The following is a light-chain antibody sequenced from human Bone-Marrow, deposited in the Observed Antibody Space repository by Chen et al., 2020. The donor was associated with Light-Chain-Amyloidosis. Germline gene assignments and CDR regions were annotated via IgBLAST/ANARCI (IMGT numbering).Light chain of an antibody. CDR1: QDISNY. Sequence: DFQMTQSPSSLSASVGDRVTITCQASQDISNYLNWYQQKPGKAPKLLIYDASNLETGVPSRFSGSGSGTDFTFTISSLQPEDIATYYCPQSDNLPPTFGGGTKVEIK. CDR2: DAS. CDR3: PQSDNLPPT. V-gene: IGKV1-33*01. J-gene: IGKJ4*01.